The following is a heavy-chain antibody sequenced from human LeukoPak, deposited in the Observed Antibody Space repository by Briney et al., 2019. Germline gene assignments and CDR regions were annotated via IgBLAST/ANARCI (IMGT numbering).Heavy chain of an antibody. CDR2: ISSSSSYI. V-gene: IGHV3-21*01. Sequence: NSGGSLGLSCAASGFTFSSYSMNWVRQAPGKGLEWVSSISSSSSYIYYADSVKGRFTISRDNAKNSLYLQMNSLRAEDTAAYYCASADSYGDYFDYWGQGTLVTVSS. CDR3: ASADSYGDYFDY. D-gene: IGHD4-17*01. CDR1: GFTFSSYS. J-gene: IGHJ4*02.